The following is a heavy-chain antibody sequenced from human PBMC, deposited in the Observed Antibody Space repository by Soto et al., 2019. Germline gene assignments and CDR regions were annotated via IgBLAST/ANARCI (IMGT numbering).Heavy chain of an antibody. CDR1: GYSFTSYW. Sequence: PGESLKISCKGSGYSFTSYWIGWVRQMPGKGLEWMGIIYPRDSDSRYGPSFQGQGTISADKSISTAFLQWSSLKASDSSIYYCVRLGISSNWYGVDSWGQGTLVTVSS. V-gene: IGHV5-51*01. CDR3: VRLGISSNWYGVDS. D-gene: IGHD6-13*01. J-gene: IGHJ4*02. CDR2: IYPRDSDS.